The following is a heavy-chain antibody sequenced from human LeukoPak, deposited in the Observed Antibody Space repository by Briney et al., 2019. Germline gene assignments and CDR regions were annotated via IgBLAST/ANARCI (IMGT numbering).Heavy chain of an antibody. Sequence: ASVRVSCKASGYTFTSYGISWVRQAPGQGLEWMGCSNAYYGNTNYAQKLQGRLTMTTYTSTSTAYMELRSLRSDDTAVYYCAREVWFGELSERSLDYWGQGTLVTVSS. V-gene: IGHV1-18*01. CDR3: AREVWFGELSERSLDY. D-gene: IGHD3-10*01. CDR2: SNAYYGNT. J-gene: IGHJ4*02. CDR1: GYTFTSYG.